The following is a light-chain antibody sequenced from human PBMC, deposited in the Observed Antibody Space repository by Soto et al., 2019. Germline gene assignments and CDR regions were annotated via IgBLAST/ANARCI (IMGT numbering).Light chain of an antibody. Sequence: DIVMTQSPATLSVSPGERGTLSCRAGQSLTTKLAWYQHKPGQAPRLLIYGASTRATGIPARFSGSGSGTEFTLANSSLQSEDFAVYYCQQYYNWPGTFGQGTKLEIK. CDR1: QSLTTK. CDR3: QQYYNWPGT. J-gene: IGKJ2*01. V-gene: IGKV3-15*01. CDR2: GAS.